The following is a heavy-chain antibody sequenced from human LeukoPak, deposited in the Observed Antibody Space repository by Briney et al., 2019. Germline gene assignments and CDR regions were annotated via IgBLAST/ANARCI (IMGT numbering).Heavy chain of an antibody. V-gene: IGHV1-8*02. CDR2: INPNSGNT. CDR1: GYTFTGYY. D-gene: IGHD1-26*01. Sequence: ASVKVSCKASGYTFTGYYVHWVRQAPGQGLEWMGRINPNSGNTGYAQKFQGRVTMTRNTSISTAYMELSSLRSEDTAVYYCARENPTSGSLGYWGQGTLVTVSS. J-gene: IGHJ4*02. CDR3: ARENPTSGSLGY.